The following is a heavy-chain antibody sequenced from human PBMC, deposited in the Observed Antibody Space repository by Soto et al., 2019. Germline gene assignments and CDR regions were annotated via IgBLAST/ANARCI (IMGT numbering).Heavy chain of an antibody. V-gene: IGHV3-30*18. J-gene: IGHJ4*02. CDR1: GFTVSTYG. Sequence: GGSLRLSCAASGFTVSTYGMHWVRQAPGKGLEWVAFISNGGSNKYYADSVKGRFTISRDNSKNTLYLQMNSLRAEDTAVYYCAKDLVSDMIVVEDFDYWGQGSLVIVSS. CDR3: AKDLVSDMIVVEDFDY. D-gene: IGHD3-22*01. CDR2: ISNGGSNK.